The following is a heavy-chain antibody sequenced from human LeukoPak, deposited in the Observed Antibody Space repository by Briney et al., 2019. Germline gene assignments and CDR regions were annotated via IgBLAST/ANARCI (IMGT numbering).Heavy chain of an antibody. D-gene: IGHD6-19*01. CDR1: GYTFTSFD. CDR2: MNPNSANT. CDR3: ALLGSGWANFDY. Sequence: ASVTVSCTASGYTFTSFDISWVRQATGQGLEWMGWMNPNSANTGYAQKFQGRVTITRNTSISTAYMELSSLRSEDTAVYYCALLGSGWANFDYWGQGTLVTVSS. J-gene: IGHJ4*02. V-gene: IGHV1-8*01.